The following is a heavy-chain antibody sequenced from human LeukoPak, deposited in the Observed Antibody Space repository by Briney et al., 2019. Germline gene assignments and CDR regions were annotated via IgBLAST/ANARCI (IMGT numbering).Heavy chain of an antibody. D-gene: IGHD1-26*01. V-gene: IGHV1-3*02. CDR2: SNAGNGNT. J-gene: IGHJ4*02. Sequence: ASVKVSCKASGYTFTSYAMHWVRQAPGQRLEWMGWSNAGNGNTKYSQEFQGRVTITRDTSASTAYMELSSLRSEDRAVYYCARALGGSSDFDYWGEGTLVTVSS. CDR3: ARALGGSSDFDY. CDR1: GYTFTSYA.